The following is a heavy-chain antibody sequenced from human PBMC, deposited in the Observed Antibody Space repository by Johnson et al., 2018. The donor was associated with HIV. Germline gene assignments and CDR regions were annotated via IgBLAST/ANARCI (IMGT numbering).Heavy chain of an antibody. Sequence: QVQLVESGGGVVQPGRSLRLSCAASGFTFSSYAMHWVRQAPGKGLEWVAVISYDGSNKYYADSVKGRFTISRDNSKNTLYLQMNSLRAEDTAVYYCARAGISSSGPRAFDIWGQGTMVTVSS. V-gene: IGHV3-30*04. CDR1: GFTFSSYA. CDR2: ISYDGSNK. J-gene: IGHJ3*02. D-gene: IGHD6-6*01. CDR3: ARAGISSSGPRAFDI.